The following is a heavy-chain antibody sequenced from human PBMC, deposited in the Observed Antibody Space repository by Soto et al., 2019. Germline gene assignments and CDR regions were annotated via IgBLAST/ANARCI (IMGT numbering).Heavy chain of an antibody. CDR3: ARTRGGPRPFSHFDY. V-gene: IGHV4-34*01. D-gene: IGHD2-15*01. J-gene: IGHJ4*02. CDR2: INHSGST. CDR1: GGSFSGYY. Sequence: PSETLSLTCAVYGGSFSGYYWSWIRQPPGKGLEWIGEINHSGSTNYNPSLKSRVTISVDTSKNQFSLKLSSVTAADTAVYYCARTRGGPRPFSHFDYWGQGTLVTVSS.